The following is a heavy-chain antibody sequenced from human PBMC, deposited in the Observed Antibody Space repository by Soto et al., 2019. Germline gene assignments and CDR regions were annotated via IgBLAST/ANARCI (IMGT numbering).Heavy chain of an antibody. CDR1: GFSFSDYY. J-gene: IGHJ4*02. CDR3: AREGSSSGPDYEY. D-gene: IGHD3-22*01. CDR2: TRNKASSYTP. Sequence: EVQLVESGGGLVQPGGSLRLSCAASGFSFSDYYINWVRQAPGKGLEWVGRTRNKASSYTPDYSAFVKGRFTISRDDSKNLISLQMNRLKTEDTAVYYCAREGSSSGPDYEYWGQGTLVTVSS. V-gene: IGHV3-72*01.